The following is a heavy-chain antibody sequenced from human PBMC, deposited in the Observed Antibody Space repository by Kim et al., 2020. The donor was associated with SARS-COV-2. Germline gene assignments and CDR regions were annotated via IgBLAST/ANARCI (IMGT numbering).Heavy chain of an antibody. Sequence: ASVKVSCKASGYTFNNQALNWVRQAPGQGLEWMGWIHTNTGNPTYAQGFTGRFVFSFDTSVTTTYLQINSLEPDDTAVYYCARAKGRGRRYTDYWGQGTLVTVSS. D-gene: IGHD3-9*01. J-gene: IGHJ4*02. CDR3: ARAKGRGRRYTDY. CDR1: GYTFNNQA. CDR2: IHTNTGNP. V-gene: IGHV7-4-1*02.